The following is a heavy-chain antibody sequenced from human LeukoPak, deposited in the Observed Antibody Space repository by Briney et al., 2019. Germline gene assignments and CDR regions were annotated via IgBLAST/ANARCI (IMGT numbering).Heavy chain of an antibody. D-gene: IGHD2-2*01. J-gene: IGHJ6*02. CDR1: GHTFTNYG. Sequence: GASVKVSCKASGHTFTNYGVTWVRQAPGQGLEWMGWISAYNGDTNYAQRLQGRVTMTTDTSATTAYMEMKSLTSDDTAVYYCARQRAVVVPGSIPRYYYYGLDVWGQGTTVTVSS. CDR3: ARQRAVVVPGSIPRYYYYGLDV. V-gene: IGHV1-18*01. CDR2: ISAYNGDT.